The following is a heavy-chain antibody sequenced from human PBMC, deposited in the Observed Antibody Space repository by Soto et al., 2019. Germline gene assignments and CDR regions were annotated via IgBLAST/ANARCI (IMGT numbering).Heavy chain of an antibody. Sequence: PSETLSLTCAVYGGSFSGYYWSWIRQPPGKGLEWIGEINHSGSTNYNPSLKSRVTISVDTSKNQFSLKLSSVTAADTAVYYCASKIVVVPAASANWFDPWGQGTLVTVPQ. CDR3: ASKIVVVPAASANWFDP. CDR2: INHSGST. CDR1: GGSFSGYY. V-gene: IGHV4-34*01. J-gene: IGHJ5*02. D-gene: IGHD2-2*01.